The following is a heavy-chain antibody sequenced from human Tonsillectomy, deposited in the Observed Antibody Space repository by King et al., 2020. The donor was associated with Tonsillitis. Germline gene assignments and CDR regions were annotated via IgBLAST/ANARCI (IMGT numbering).Heavy chain of an antibody. V-gene: IGHV3-11*01. CDR3: ARSGYSGFFDY. D-gene: IGHD5-12*01. J-gene: IGHJ4*02. CDR2: MMRGGNTI. Sequence: QVQLVESGGGLVKPGGSLRLSCAASGFDFSDYYMIWIRQAPGKGLEWVSFMMRGGNTIKYAESVKGRFTIPRDNAKNSLYLQMNSLRAEDAAVYFCARSGYSGFFDYWGQGTLVTVSS. CDR1: GFDFSDYY.